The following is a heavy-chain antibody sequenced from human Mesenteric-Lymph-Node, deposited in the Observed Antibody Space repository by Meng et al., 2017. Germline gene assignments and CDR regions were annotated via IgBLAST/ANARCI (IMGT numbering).Heavy chain of an antibody. Sequence: SETLSLTCAVYGGSFSGYYWSWIRQPPGKGLEWIGEINHSGSTNYNPSLKSRVTISVDTSKNQFSLKLSSVTAADTAVYYCARYRGYSGYGIDYWGQGTLVTVSS. D-gene: IGHD5-12*01. V-gene: IGHV4-34*01. CDR2: INHSGST. CDR3: ARYRGYSGYGIDY. CDR1: GGSFSGYY. J-gene: IGHJ4*02.